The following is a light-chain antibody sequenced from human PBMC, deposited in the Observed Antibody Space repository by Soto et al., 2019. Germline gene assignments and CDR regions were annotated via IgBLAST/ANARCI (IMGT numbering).Light chain of an antibody. CDR1: QSVSSN. J-gene: IGKJ2*01. V-gene: IGKV3-15*01. CDR2: GAS. Sequence: EIVMTQSPATLSVSPGERATLSCRSRQSVSSNLAWYQQKPGQAPRLLIYGASTRATGIPARFSGSGSGTEFTLTITSLQSEDFALYYCQQYNNCRPAYTFGQGTKLEIK. CDR3: QQYNNCRPAYT.